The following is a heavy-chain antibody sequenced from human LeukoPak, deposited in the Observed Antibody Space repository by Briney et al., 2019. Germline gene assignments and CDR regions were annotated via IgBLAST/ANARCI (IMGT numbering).Heavy chain of an antibody. CDR1: GYTFTSYD. CDR3: ARGVAFGFRYFDWLLERDAFDI. J-gene: IGHJ3*02. CDR2: MNPNSGNT. V-gene: IGHV1-8*01. Sequence: GASVKVSCKASGYTFTSYDINWVRQATGQGLEWMGWMNPNSGNTGYAQKFQGRVTMTRNTSISTAYMELSSLRSEDTAVYYCARGVAFGFRYFDWLLERDAFDIWGQGTMVTVSS. D-gene: IGHD3-9*01.